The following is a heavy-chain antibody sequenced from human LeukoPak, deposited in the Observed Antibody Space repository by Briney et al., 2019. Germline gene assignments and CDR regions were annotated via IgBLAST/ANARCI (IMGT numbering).Heavy chain of an antibody. J-gene: IGHJ4*02. CDR1: GFTFSSYS. CDR2: ISSSSSYI. CDR3: AITSFGTTGTTL. D-gene: IGHD1-1*01. Sequence: PGGSLRLSCAASGFTFSSYSMNWVRQAPGKGLEWVSSISSSSSYIYYADSVKGRFTISRDNAKNSLYLQMNSLRAEDTAVYYCAITSFGTTGTTLWGQGTLVTVSS. V-gene: IGHV3-21*01.